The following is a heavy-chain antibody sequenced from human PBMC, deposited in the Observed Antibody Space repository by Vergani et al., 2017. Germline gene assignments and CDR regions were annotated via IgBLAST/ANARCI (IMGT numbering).Heavy chain of an antibody. CDR2: IYYSGST. CDR1: GASVNSGSSY. V-gene: IGHV4-61*10. J-gene: IGHJ6*02. CDR3: ARDSIAGATVLYYYYGLDV. D-gene: IGHD1-26*01. Sequence: QVQLQESGPGLVKPSETLSLTCTVSGASVNSGSSYWNWIRQPAGKRLEWIGYIYYSGSTNYTPSRTSRVTISVDMSKNQFSLKLSSVTAADTAVYYCARDSIAGATVLYYYYGLDVWGQGTTVTVSS.